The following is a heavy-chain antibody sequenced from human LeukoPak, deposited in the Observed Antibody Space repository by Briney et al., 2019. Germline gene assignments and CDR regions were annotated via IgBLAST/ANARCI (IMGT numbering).Heavy chain of an antibody. CDR1: GFTFSTYS. CDR2: ISSGSSII. V-gene: IGHV3-48*01. Sequence: PGGSLRLSCAASGFTFSTYSMNWVRQAPGQGLEWVSYISSGSSIIYYADSVKGRFTISRDNAKNSLYLQTNSLRAEDTAVYYCARDRLGRGVNDYWGQGTLVTVSS. D-gene: IGHD2-21*01. J-gene: IGHJ4*02. CDR3: ARDRLGRGVNDY.